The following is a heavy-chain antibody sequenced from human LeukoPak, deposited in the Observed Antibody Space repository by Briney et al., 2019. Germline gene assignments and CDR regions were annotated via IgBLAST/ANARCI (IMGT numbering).Heavy chain of an antibody. CDR2: ISSDGRT. D-gene: IGHD3-3*01. CDR3: ARGRLVTSYDFWSGYSGDY. J-gene: IGHJ4*02. CDR1: GFTVKSND. Sequence: GGSLRLSCAASGFTVKSNDMSWVRQAPGKGLEWVSVISSDGRTYYADSVKGRFTISRDNSKNTLDLQMNSLRVEDTAVYYCARGRLVTSYDFWSGYSGDYWGQGTLVTVSS. V-gene: IGHV3-66*01.